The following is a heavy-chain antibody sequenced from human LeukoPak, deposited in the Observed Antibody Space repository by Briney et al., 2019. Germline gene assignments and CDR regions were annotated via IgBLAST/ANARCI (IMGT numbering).Heavy chain of an antibody. CDR2: INSDGSST. Sequence: PGGSLRLSCAASGFTFSSYWMHWVRQAPGKGLVWVSRINSDGSSTSYADSVRGRFTISRDNAKNMLYLQMNSLRAEDTAVYYCARDDVDCSSTSCYASGVDYWGQGTLVTVSS. V-gene: IGHV3-74*01. CDR1: GFTFSSYW. CDR3: ARDDVDCSSTSCYASGVDY. J-gene: IGHJ4*02. D-gene: IGHD2-2*01.